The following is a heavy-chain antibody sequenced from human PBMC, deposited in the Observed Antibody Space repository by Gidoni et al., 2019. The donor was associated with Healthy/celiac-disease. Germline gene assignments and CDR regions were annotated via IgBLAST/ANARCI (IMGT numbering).Heavy chain of an antibody. V-gene: IGHV4-34*01. CDR3: ARVGLNWNPWGYYFDY. CDR1: GGSFSGYY. CDR2: INHSGST. Sequence: QVQLQQWGAGLLKPSETLSLTCAVYGGSFSGYYWSWIRQPPGKGLEWIGEINHSGSTNYNPSLKSRVTISVDTSKNQFSLKLSSVTAADTAVYYCARVGLNWNPWGYYFDYWGQGTLVTVSS. J-gene: IGHJ4*02. D-gene: IGHD1-1*01.